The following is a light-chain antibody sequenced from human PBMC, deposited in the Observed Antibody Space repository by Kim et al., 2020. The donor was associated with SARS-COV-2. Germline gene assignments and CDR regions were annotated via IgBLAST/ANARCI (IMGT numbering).Light chain of an antibody. V-gene: IGKV3-15*01. CDR3: QQYNNWPQT. CDR1: QSVSSN. CDR2: GAS. J-gene: IGKJ1*01. Sequence: VSRGESATLSSRASQSVSSNVAWYQQKPGQAPRLLICGASTRATGVPARCSGSGSGTEFTITISSLQSEDFAIYYWQQYNNWPQTFGQGTKVDIK.